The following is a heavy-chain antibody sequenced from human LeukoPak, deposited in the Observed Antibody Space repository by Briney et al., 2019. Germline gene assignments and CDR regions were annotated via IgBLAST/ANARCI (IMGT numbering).Heavy chain of an antibody. J-gene: IGHJ2*01. Sequence: PGGSLRLSCAASGFTFSSYGMHWVRQAPGKGLEWVAVISYDGSNKYYADSVKGRFTISRDNSKNSLYLQMNSLRAEDTAVYYCARDRVSSPGNFDLWGRGTLVTVSS. V-gene: IGHV3-30*03. CDR2: ISYDGSNK. CDR1: GFTFSSYG. D-gene: IGHD6-13*01. CDR3: ARDRVSSPGNFDL.